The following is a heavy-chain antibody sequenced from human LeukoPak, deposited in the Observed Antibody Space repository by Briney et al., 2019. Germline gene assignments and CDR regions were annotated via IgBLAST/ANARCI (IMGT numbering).Heavy chain of an antibody. CDR3: AREVLDTAMALGY. CDR2: IYSGGTT. V-gene: IGHV3-66*01. CDR1: GFTFSYYS. J-gene: IGHJ4*02. Sequence: GGSLRLSCVASGFTFSYYSMNWVRQAPGKGLEWVSIIYSGGTTYYADSVKGRFTISRDNSKNTLYLQMNSLRAEDTAVYYCAREVLDTAMALGYWGQGTLVTVSS. D-gene: IGHD5-18*01.